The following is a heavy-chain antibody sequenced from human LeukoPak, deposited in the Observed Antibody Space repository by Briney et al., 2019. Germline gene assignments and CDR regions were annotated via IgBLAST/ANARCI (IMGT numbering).Heavy chain of an antibody. CDR2: VFHSGSV. CDR3: ARVVASTSIDS. CDR1: GYSISSDCF. Sequence: SETLSLTCTVAGYSISSDCFGGGSRQPPGEGPEWIGSVFHSGSVYYNPSLQSRVTISVDTSTNRFSLKLTSVTAADTALYYCARVVASTSIDSWGQGTLVTAS. D-gene: IGHD2-15*01. V-gene: IGHV4-38-2*02. J-gene: IGHJ4*02.